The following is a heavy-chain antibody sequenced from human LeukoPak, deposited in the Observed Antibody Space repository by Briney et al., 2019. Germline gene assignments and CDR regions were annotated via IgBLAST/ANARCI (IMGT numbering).Heavy chain of an antibody. Sequence: SETLSLTRSVSGGSISSYYWSCMRQPPGKGGEWSGYIYYSGTTNNNPSPKSRFTISVDTPKNQFSLKLSSVTAADTAVYYCARHSVRRYTVTTEFDYWGQGTLVTVSS. V-gene: IGHV4-59*08. CDR1: GGSISSYY. J-gene: IGHJ4*02. D-gene: IGHD4-17*01. CDR2: IYYSGTT. CDR3: ARHSVRRYTVTTEFDY.